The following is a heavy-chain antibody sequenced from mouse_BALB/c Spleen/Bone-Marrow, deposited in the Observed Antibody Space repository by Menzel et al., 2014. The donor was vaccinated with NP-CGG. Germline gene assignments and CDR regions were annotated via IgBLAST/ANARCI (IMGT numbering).Heavy chain of an antibody. Sequence: EVQRVESGGGLVQPGGSLKLSRTASGFTFSSYGLSWVRQTPDKRLELVATINRNGGTNSYPDSVKGRFTISRDNAKNTLYLQMSSLKSEDTALYYCARGVDDYSWFAYWGQGTLVTVSA. CDR2: INRNGGTN. D-gene: IGHD2-3*01. CDR1: GFTFSSYG. J-gene: IGHJ3*01. V-gene: IGHV5-6-3*01. CDR3: ARGVDDYSWFAY.